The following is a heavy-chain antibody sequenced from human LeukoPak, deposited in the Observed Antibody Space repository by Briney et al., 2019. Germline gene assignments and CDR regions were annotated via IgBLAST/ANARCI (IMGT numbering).Heavy chain of an antibody. Sequence: GASVRVSCKASGYTFTNYGITWVRQAPGQGLEWMGWISVYNPITKYAQKFQGRVTMTTDTSTSTVYMELRRLRSDDTAVYYCANRVDYGDYYGMDVWGQGTTVTVSS. CDR1: GYTFTNYG. CDR2: ISVYNPIT. J-gene: IGHJ6*02. CDR3: ANRVDYGDYYGMDV. D-gene: IGHD4-17*01. V-gene: IGHV1-18*01.